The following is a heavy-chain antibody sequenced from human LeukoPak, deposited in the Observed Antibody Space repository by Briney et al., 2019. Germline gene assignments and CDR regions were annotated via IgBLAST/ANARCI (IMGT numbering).Heavy chain of an antibody. V-gene: IGHV4-39*07. CDR2: IYYSGST. Sequence: SETLSLTCTVSGGSISSSYYYWGWIRQPPGKGLEWIGSIYYSGSTYYNPSLKSRVTISVDTSKNQFSLKLSSVTAADTAAYYCARDRIIAARNYFDYWGQGTLVTVSS. J-gene: IGHJ4*02. D-gene: IGHD6-6*01. CDR1: GGSISSSYYY. CDR3: ARDRIIAARNYFDY.